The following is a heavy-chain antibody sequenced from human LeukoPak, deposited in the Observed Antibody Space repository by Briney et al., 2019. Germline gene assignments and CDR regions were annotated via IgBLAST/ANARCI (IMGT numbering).Heavy chain of an antibody. CDR3: AKGSYSSGWYESDY. J-gene: IGHJ4*02. CDR1: GFTFSSCA. D-gene: IGHD6-19*01. CDR2: ISGSGGST. V-gene: IGHV3-23*01. Sequence: GGSLRLSCAASGFTFSSCAMTWGRQAPGKALEWVSGISGSGGSTYYADSVKGRFTISRDSSKNTLYLQMNSLRAEDTAVYYCAKGSYSSGWYESDYWGQGTLVTVSS.